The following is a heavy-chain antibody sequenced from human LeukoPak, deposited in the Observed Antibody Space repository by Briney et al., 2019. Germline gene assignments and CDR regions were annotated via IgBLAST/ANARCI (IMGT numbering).Heavy chain of an antibody. V-gene: IGHV4-31*03. Sequence: SETLSLTCTVSGGSISSGGYYWSWIRQHPGKGLEWIGYIYYSGSTYYNPSLKSRVTISADTSKNQFSLKLSSVTAADTAVYYCARVGGYKVDYWGQGTLVTVSS. CDR3: ARVGGYKVDY. J-gene: IGHJ4*02. CDR1: GGSISSGGYY. D-gene: IGHD5-24*01. CDR2: IYYSGST.